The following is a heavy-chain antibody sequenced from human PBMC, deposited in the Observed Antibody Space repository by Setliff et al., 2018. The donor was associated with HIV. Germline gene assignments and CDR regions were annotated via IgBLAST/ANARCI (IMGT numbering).Heavy chain of an antibody. V-gene: IGHV1-8*03. Sequence: GASVKVSCKTSGYTFTSYDINWVRQATGQGLEWMGWMNPNGGNRGYAQKFQGRVTISRNTSISTAYMELSGLRAEDTAVYYCARDLQYRYCSGDGCDSLDGDVWGQGTAVTVSS. J-gene: IGHJ6*02. CDR3: ARDLQYRYCSGDGCDSLDGDV. D-gene: IGHD2-15*01. CDR2: MNPNGGNR. CDR1: GYTFTSYD.